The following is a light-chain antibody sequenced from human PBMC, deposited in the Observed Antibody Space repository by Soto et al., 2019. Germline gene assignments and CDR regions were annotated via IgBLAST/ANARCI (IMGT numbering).Light chain of an antibody. CDR3: SSFTSTSTVI. CDR2: EVI. CDR1: SSDIGGHNY. V-gene: IGLV2-14*01. J-gene: IGLJ2*01. Sequence: QSVLTQPASVSGXLGXSXTXXXTGTSSDIGGHNYVSWYQLHPGKAPKVLIFEVIKRPSGVSTRFSGSKSGNMASLTISGLRPEDEGDYYCSSFTSTSTVILGGGTKVTVL.